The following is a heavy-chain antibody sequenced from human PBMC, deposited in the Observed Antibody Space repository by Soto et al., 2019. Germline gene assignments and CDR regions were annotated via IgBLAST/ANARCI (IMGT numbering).Heavy chain of an antibody. D-gene: IGHD6-19*01. J-gene: IGHJ4*02. CDR3: ARHRDSGWYFDS. V-gene: IGHV4-59*01. CDR1: GDSISTSY. Sequence: SETLSLTCTFSGDSISTSYWNWIRQPPGKGLEWIGYIYYSGNTNYNPSLKSRVTISVDTSKNQLSLKLYSVTAADTAVYYCARHRDSGWYFDSWGQGTLVTVSS. CDR2: IYYSGNT.